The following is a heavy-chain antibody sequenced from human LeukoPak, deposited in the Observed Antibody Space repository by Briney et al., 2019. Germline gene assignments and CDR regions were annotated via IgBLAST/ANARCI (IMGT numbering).Heavy chain of an antibody. CDR2: ISGSGGST. CDR3: AKESDYDYVWGSYRYIDY. J-gene: IGHJ4*02. D-gene: IGHD3-16*02. Sequence: GGSLRLSCAASGFTFNNYAMNWVRQAPGKGLEWVSEISGSGGSTYYADSVKGRFTISRDNSKNTLYLQMNSLRAEDTAVYYCAKESDYDYVWGSYRYIDYWGQGTLVTVSS. V-gene: IGHV3-23*01. CDR1: GFTFNNYA.